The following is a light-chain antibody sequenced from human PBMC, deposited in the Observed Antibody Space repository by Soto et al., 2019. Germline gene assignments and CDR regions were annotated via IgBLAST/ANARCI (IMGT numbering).Light chain of an antibody. J-gene: IGKJ1*01. V-gene: IGKV3-15*01. CDR1: QSVGSN. CDR3: QQYEDWPPWT. Sequence: EIVMTQSPATLSVSPGERATLSCRASQSVGSNLAWYQQKPGQAPRLLIYGASTWATGIPARFSGSGSGTEFTLTISSLQSEDFAVYYCQQYEDWPPWTFGQGTKVEIK. CDR2: GAS.